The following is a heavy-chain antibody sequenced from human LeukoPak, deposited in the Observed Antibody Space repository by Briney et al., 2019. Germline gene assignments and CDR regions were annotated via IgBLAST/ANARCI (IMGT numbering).Heavy chain of an antibody. CDR2: IYYSGST. D-gene: IGHD3-3*01. V-gene: IGHV4-34*01. J-gene: IGHJ3*02. CDR3: ARIGFLDAFDI. Sequence: SETLSLTCGVYGGSFSGYYWTWIRQPPGKGLEWIGSIYYSGSTYYNPSLKSRVTISVDTSKNQFSLKLNSVTAADTAVYYCARIGFLDAFDIWGQGTMVTVSS. CDR1: GGSFSGYY.